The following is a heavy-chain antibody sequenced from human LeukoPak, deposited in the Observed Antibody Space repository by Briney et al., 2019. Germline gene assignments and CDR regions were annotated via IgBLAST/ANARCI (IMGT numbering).Heavy chain of an antibody. CDR1: GGSISSYY. CDR2: IYYSGST. V-gene: IGHV4-59*08. CDR3: ARHGDVWYFDL. J-gene: IGHJ2*01. D-gene: IGHD2-21*02. Sequence: PSETLSLTCPVSGGSISSYYWSWIRQPPGKGLEWVGYIYYSGSTNYNPSLKSRVTISVDTSKNQFSLKLSSVTAADTAVYYCARHGDVWYFDLWGRGTLVTVSS.